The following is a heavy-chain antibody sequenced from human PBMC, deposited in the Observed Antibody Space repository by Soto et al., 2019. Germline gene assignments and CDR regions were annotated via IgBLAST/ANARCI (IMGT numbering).Heavy chain of an antibody. CDR3: AKDQFYSSSRAFDI. J-gene: IGHJ3*02. D-gene: IGHD6-6*01. CDR1: GFTFSSYA. Sequence: PGGSLRLSCGASGFTFSSYAMSWVRQAPGQGLEWVSAISGSGGSTYYADSVKGRFSISRDNSKNTLYLQMNSRRAEDTAVYYCAKDQFYSSSRAFDIWGQGTMVTISS. V-gene: IGHV3-23*01. CDR2: ISGSGGST.